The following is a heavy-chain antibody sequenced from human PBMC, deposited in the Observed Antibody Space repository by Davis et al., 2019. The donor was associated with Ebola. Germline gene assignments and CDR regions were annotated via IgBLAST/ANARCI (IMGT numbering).Heavy chain of an antibody. V-gene: IGHV3-48*02. Sequence: GGSLRLSCAASGFTFSSYSMNWVRQAPGKGLEWVSYISSSSSTIYYADSVKGRFTISRDNAKNSLYLQMNSLRDEDTAVYYCARDGRYYGSGSYYEYYFDYWGQGTLVTVSS. J-gene: IGHJ4*02. CDR2: ISSSSSTI. D-gene: IGHD3-10*01. CDR1: GFTFSSYS. CDR3: ARDGRYYGSGSYYEYYFDY.